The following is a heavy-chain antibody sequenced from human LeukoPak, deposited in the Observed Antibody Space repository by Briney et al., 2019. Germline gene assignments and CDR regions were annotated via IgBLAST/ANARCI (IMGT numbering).Heavy chain of an antibody. CDR3: ARRIVTDSGYLDY. CDR1: GFTFSSYW. D-gene: IGHD1-26*01. Sequence: GGSLRLSCAASGFTFSSYWMHWVRQAPGKGLVWVSRINSDGSSTSYADSVKGRFTISRDNAKNTLYLQMNSLRAEDTAVYYCARRIVTDSGYLDYWGQGTLVTISS. V-gene: IGHV3-74*01. J-gene: IGHJ4*02. CDR2: INSDGSST.